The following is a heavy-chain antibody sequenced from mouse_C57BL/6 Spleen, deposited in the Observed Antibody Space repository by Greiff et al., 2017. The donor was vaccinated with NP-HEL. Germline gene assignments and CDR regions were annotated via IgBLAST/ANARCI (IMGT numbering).Heavy chain of an antibody. CDR1: VFSLSTFGMG. J-gene: IGHJ3*01. V-gene: IGHV8-9*01. Sequence: QVTLKVSGPGILQPSQTLSLTCSFSVFSLSTFGMGVSWIRPPSGKGLEWLAHIYWDEDKHYKPSLKRRLTISKDTSNNQLFLKITTVDTADTATYYSTRRNGRGADWGQGTLVTVSA. D-gene: IGHD1-1*01. CDR2: IYWDEDK. CDR3: TRRNGRGAD.